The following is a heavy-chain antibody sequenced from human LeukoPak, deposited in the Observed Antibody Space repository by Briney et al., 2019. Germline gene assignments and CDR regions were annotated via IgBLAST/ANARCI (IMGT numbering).Heavy chain of an antibody. CDR2: ISISGVTK. CDR1: GFTFSRYD. Sequence: LAGGSLRLSCATSGFTFSRYDYNWVRQAPGKGLEWISYISISGVTKYYADSVRGRFTVSRDNARDSLYLQMDSLRAEDTATYYCTSHGSTYYFDYCGRGTQVTVSS. V-gene: IGHV3-48*03. J-gene: IGHJ4*02. CDR3: TSHGSTYYFDY. D-gene: IGHD5/OR15-5a*01.